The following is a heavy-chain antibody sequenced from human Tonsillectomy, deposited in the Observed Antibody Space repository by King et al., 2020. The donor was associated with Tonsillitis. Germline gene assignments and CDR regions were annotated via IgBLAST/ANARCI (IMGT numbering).Heavy chain of an antibody. V-gene: IGHV1-18*04. Sequence: VQLVQSGAEVKKPGASVKVSCKASGYTFPNYGISWVRQAPGQGLEWMGWVSVYNGNTNYAQMIQGRVTMTTDTSTSTAYMELRSLRSDDTAVYYCARAGYSNYEDYWGQGTLVTVSS. CDR2: VSVYNGNT. D-gene: IGHD4-11*01. J-gene: IGHJ4*02. CDR3: ARAGYSNYEDY. CDR1: GYTFPNYG.